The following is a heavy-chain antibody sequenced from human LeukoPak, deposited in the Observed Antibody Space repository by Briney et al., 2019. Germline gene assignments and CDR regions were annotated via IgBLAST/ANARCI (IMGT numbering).Heavy chain of an antibody. CDR3: ARHAYYDFVTGLFDP. Sequence: PSETLSLTCTVSGSSISSSNYYWGWIRQPPGKGLEWIGSIYYSGNTYYNPSLKSRVTISVDTSKNHFSLNLNSVTAADTAMYYCARHAYYDFVTGLFDPWGQGTLVTVSS. CDR1: GSSISSSNYY. CDR2: IYYSGNT. J-gene: IGHJ5*02. D-gene: IGHD3-3*01. V-gene: IGHV4-39*01.